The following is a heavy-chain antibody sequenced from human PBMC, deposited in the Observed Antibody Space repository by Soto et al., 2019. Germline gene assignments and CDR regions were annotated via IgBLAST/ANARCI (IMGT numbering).Heavy chain of an antibody. D-gene: IGHD3-22*01. Sequence: PGGSLRLSCAASGFTFSSYGMHWVRQAPGKGLEWVAVIWYDGSNKYYADSVKGRFTISRDNSKNTLYLQMNSLRAEDTAVYYCAMTKYDSSGYYFGYWGQGTLVTVSS. CDR3: AMTKYDSSGYYFGY. J-gene: IGHJ4*02. CDR1: GFTFSSYG. CDR2: IWYDGSNK. V-gene: IGHV3-33*01.